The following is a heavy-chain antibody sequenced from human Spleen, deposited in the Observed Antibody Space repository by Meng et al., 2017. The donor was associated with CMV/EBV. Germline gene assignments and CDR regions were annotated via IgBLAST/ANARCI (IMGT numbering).Heavy chain of an antibody. J-gene: IGHJ6*02. D-gene: IGHD6-19*01. CDR1: GFTFSSYA. CDR2: ISGSGGST. V-gene: IGHV3-23*01. CDR3: ASYSSGWYPSGMDV. Sequence: GGSLRLSCAASGFTFSSYAMSWVRQAPGKGLEWVSAISGSGGSTYYADSVKGRFTISRDNAKNSLYLQMNSLRAEDTAVYYCASYSSGWYPSGMDVWGQGTTVTVSS.